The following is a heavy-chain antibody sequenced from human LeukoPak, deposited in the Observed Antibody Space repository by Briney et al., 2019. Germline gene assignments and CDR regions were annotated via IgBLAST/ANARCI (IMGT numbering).Heavy chain of an antibody. Sequence: GGSLRLSCAASGISVGNDYMSWVRQAPGKGLEWVSAIYADGYTRDAASVKGRFSISRHNSKNTVYLQMDNLRPEDTAVYYCARDRRGEKDFDVWGPGTMVTVSS. CDR3: ARDRRGEKDFDV. J-gene: IGHJ3*01. CDR2: IYADGYT. V-gene: IGHV3-53*04. CDR1: GISVGNDY.